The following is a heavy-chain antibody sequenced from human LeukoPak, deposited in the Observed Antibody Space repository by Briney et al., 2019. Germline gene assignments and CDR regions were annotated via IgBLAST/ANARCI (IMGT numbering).Heavy chain of an antibody. D-gene: IGHD3-9*01. CDR1: GFTFSDYS. V-gene: IGHV3-48*02. J-gene: IGHJ4*02. CDR2: ISSSSSTV. Sequence: GGSLRLSCAASGFTFSDYSMNWVRQAPGKGLEWVSYISSSSSTVYYADSVKGRFTISRDNAKNSLYLQMNSLRDEDTAVYYCARSVRYFDWLLDYWGQGTLVTVSS. CDR3: ARSVRYFDWLLDY.